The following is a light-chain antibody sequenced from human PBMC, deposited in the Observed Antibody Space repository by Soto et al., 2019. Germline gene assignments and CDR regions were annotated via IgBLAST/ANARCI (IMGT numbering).Light chain of an antibody. CDR2: AAS. Sequence: DIQMTQSPTSLSASVGDRVTITCRASQDIRNFVAWYQQKPGKAPKLLIYAASTLQAGVPSRFGGSGSGTDVTLTINSLQPGDIATYFCQKYRSVPVFGPGTKVEIK. CDR1: QDIRNF. J-gene: IGKJ3*01. CDR3: QKYRSVPV. V-gene: IGKV1-27*01.